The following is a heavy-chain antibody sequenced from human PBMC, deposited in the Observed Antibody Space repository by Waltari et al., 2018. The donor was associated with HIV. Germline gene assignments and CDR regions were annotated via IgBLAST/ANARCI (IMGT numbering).Heavy chain of an antibody. CDR1: GFTFSDYY. Sequence: QVHLVESGGDLVKPGGSLRLSCVASGFTFSDYYMTWILQAPGKRLDGVSYIAVSSAYTNYGDSVKGRFTMSRDDAKKSLFLQMNSLRPEDTAVYYCARVARGLRQGTFDIWGQGTMVTVSS. V-gene: IGHV3-11*05. D-gene: IGHD4-17*01. CDR3: ARVARGLRQGTFDI. J-gene: IGHJ3*02. CDR2: IAVSSAYT.